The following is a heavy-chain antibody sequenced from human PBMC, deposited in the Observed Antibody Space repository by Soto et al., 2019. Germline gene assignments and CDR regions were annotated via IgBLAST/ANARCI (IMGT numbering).Heavy chain of an antibody. CDR2: IIPIFCTP. V-gene: IGHV1-69*12. Sequence: QVQLVQSGAEVKKPGSSVKVSCKASGGTFSSYTISWVRQTPAQGLNGRVGIIPIFCTPNYAQKFQGRFTVTADESTRTASMDLTSLRSEDTAVYYCARSRVVVASIRLYYGMDAWGQGTTVTVSS. CDR3: ARSRVVVASIRLYYGMDA. CDR1: GGTFSSYT. D-gene: IGHD2-21*02. J-gene: IGHJ6*02.